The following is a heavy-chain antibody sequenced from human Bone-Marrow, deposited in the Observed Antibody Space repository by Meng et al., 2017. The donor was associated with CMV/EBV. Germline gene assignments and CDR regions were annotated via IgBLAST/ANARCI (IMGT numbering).Heavy chain of an antibody. V-gene: IGHV3-30*02. J-gene: IGHJ4*02. Sequence: GGSLRLSCAASGFTFSSYGMHWARQAPGKGLEWVAFIRYDGSHKYYADSVKGRFSISRDNSKNILYLQINNLRVDDTAVYYCAQDRDRTYSKAYWGQGTLVTVSS. D-gene: IGHD2-15*01. CDR1: GFTFSSYG. CDR3: AQDRDRTYSKAY. CDR2: IRYDGSHK.